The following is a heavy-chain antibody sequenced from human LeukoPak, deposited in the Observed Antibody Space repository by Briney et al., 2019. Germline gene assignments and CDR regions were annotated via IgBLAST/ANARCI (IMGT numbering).Heavy chain of an antibody. D-gene: IGHD2-15*01. J-gene: IGHJ6*04. CDR2: ISAYNGNT. CDR3: ARDMVVAATTEGYGMDV. CDR1: GYTFISYG. V-gene: IGHV1-18*04. Sequence: ASVKVSCKASGYTFISYGISWVRQAPGRGLEWMGWISAYNGNTNYAQKLQGRVTVTTDTSTSTAYMELRSLRSDDTAVYYCARDMVVAATTEGYGMDVWGKGTTVTVSS.